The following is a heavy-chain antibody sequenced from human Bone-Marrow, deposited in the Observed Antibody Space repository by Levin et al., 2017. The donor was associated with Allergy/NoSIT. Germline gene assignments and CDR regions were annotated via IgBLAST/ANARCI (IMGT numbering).Heavy chain of an antibody. CDR2: ITRRSDYM. D-gene: IGHD4-17*01. J-gene: IGHJ6*02. V-gene: IGHV3-21*01. CDR3: AKDRTYGFLWNYGMDV. CDR1: GFNFSTYN. Sequence: GESLKISWEASGFNFSTYNMNWVRQTPGKGLEWGASITRRSDYMYYAESGKGRFIISRDNAKNSLFLQMNSLRVDDTAVYYCAKDRTYGFLWNYGMDVWGQGTTVTVSS.